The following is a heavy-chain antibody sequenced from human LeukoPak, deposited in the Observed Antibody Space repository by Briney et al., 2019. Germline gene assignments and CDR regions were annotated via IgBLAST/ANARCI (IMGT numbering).Heavy chain of an antibody. J-gene: IGHJ5*02. V-gene: IGHV7-4-1*02. D-gene: IGHD3-16*01. Sequence: ASVKVSCKASGYTFTSYAMNWVRQAPGQGLEWMGWINTNTGNPTYAQGFTGRFVFSLDTSVSTAYLQISSLKASDTAMYYCAIFDFLFGEITNWFDPWGQGTLVTVSS. CDR2: INTNTGNP. CDR3: AIFDFLFGEITNWFDP. CDR1: GYTFTSYA.